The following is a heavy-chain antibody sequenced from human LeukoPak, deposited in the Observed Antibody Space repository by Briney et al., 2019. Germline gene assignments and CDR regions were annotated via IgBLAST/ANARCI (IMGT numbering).Heavy chain of an antibody. D-gene: IGHD6-6*01. J-gene: IGHJ3*02. CDR1: GFTFGDYA. V-gene: IGHV3-49*04. Sequence: GGSLRLSCTASGFTFGDYAMSWVRQAPGKGLEWVGFIRSKAYGGTTEYAASVKGRFTISRGDSKSIAYLQMNSLKTEDTAVYYCTRQKSSSSGAFDIWGQGTMVTVSS. CDR2: IRSKAYGGTT. CDR3: TRQKSSSSGAFDI.